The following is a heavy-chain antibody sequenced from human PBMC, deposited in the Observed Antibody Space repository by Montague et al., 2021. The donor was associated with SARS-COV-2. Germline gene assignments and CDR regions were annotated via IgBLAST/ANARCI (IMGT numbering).Heavy chain of an antibody. CDR3: ASIDGSGPGDY. Sequence: SETLSLTCTVSGGSLNNYFWCWIRKPPGKGMELVGFISDSGSTKYNTSLQSRVTISVNTARNQSSLQLPPVTAVDTAFYDCASIDGSGPGDYWGQGILVSVSS. CDR1: GGSLNNYF. CDR2: ISDSGST. D-gene: IGHD3-22*01. J-gene: IGHJ4*02. V-gene: IGHV4-59*08.